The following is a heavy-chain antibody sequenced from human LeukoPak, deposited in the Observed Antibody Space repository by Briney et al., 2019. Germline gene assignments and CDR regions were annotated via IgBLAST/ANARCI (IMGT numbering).Heavy chain of an antibody. CDR3: ARGRGYYDSSGYWFDY. V-gene: IGHV4-30-4*08. Sequence: SQTLSLTCTVSGGSISSGDYYWSWIRQPPGKGLEWIGYIYYSGSTYYNPSLKSRVTISVDTSKNQFSLKLSSVTAADTAVYYCARGRGYYDSSGYWFDYWGQGPLVTVSS. J-gene: IGHJ4*02. CDR2: IYYSGST. D-gene: IGHD3-22*01. CDR1: GGSISSGDYY.